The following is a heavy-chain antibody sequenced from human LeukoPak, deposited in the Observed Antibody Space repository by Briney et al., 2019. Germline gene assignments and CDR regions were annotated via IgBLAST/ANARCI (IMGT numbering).Heavy chain of an antibody. CDR1: GFTFSSYW. CDR3: ASEGNYSLSFDP. CDR2: IKQDGSEK. Sequence: GGSLRLSCAASGFTFSSYWMSWVRQAPGKGLEWVANIKQDGSEKYYVDSVKGRFTTSRDNAKNSLYLQMNSLRAEDTAVYYCASEGNYSLSFDPWGQGTLVTVSS. J-gene: IGHJ5*02. V-gene: IGHV3-7*01. D-gene: IGHD1-7*01.